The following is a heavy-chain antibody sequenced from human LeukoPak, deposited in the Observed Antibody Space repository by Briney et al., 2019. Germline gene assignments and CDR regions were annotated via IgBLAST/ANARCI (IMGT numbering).Heavy chain of an antibody. CDR2: IWYDGSNK. CDR1: GFTFSSYG. J-gene: IGHJ4*02. CDR3: ARDRAAADLDY. V-gene: IGHV3-33*01. D-gene: IGHD6-13*01. Sequence: GGSLRLSCAASGFTFSSYGMHWVRQAQGKGRGWVAVIWYDGSNKFYADSVKGRFTISRDNSKNTLYLQMNSLRAEDTAVYYCARDRAAADLDYWGQGTLVTVSS.